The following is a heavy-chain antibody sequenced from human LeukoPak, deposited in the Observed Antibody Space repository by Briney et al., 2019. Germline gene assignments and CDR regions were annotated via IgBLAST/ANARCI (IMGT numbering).Heavy chain of an antibody. D-gene: IGHD6-19*01. J-gene: IGHJ4*02. CDR1: GYTFTGYY. V-gene: IGHV1-2*02. Sequence: ASVKVSCKASGYTFTGYYMHWVRQAPGQGLECMGWINPNSGGTNYAQKFQGRVTMTRDTSISTAYMELSRLRSDDTAVYYCARDEGPPVAGLIDYWGQGTLVTVSS. CDR2: INPNSGGT. CDR3: ARDEGPPVAGLIDY.